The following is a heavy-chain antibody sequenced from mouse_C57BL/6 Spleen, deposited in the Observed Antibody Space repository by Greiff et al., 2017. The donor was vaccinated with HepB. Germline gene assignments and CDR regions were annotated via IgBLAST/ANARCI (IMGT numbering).Heavy chain of an antibody. CDR3: AGSYYGSSYWYFDV. D-gene: IGHD1-1*01. Sequence: VQLQQSGAELVKPGASVKISCKASGYAFSSYWMNWVKQRPGKGLEWIGQIYPGDGDTNYNGKFKGKATLTADKSSSTAYMQLSSLTSEDSAVYFCAGSYYGSSYWYFDVWGTGTTVTVSS. CDR1: GYAFSSYW. J-gene: IGHJ1*03. V-gene: IGHV1-80*01. CDR2: IYPGDGDT.